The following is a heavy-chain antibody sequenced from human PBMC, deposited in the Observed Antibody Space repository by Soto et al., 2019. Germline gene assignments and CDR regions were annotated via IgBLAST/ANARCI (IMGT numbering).Heavy chain of an antibody. CDR1: GFICSKSW. J-gene: IGHJ4*02. D-gene: IGHD2-2*01. CDR2: IKEDGTKT. CDR3: AKGGRIDTEYQYFDS. V-gene: IGHV3-7*01. Sequence: GGSLRLSCVTSGFICSKSWMTWVRQAPGKGPEWVANIKEDGTKTFYVDSVKGRFIISRDNARTSVYLQMNTLRAEDTAVYYCAKGGRIDTEYQYFDSWGQGTLVTVSS.